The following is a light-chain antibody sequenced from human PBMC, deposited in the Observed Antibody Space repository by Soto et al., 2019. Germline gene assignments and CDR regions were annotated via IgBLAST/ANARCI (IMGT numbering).Light chain of an antibody. CDR1: RSDIGSNF. CDR3: AAWDDRLTGPV. J-gene: IGLJ1*01. Sequence: QSVLSQPPSASGTPGQTVIISCSGSRSDIGSNFVNWYQHLPGTAPKLLIYNSNQRPSGVPDRFSGSKSGTSASLAISGLQSEDEADYYCAAWDDRLTGPVFGTGTRSPS. CDR2: NSN. V-gene: IGLV1-44*01.